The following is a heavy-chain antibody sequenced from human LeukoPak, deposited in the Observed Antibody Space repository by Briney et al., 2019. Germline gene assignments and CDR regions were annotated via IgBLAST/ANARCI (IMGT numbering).Heavy chain of an antibody. CDR2: IYYSGST. V-gene: IGHV4-59*01. J-gene: IGHJ3*02. Sequence: SETLSLTCTVSGGSISSYYWSWIRQPPGKGLEWIGFIYYSGSTNYNPSLKSRVTISVDTSKNQFSLKLSSVTAADTAVYYCARVFGGSLTEVEMATISDAFDIWGQGTMVTVSS. D-gene: IGHD5-24*01. CDR1: GGSISSYY. CDR3: ARVFGGSLTEVEMATISDAFDI.